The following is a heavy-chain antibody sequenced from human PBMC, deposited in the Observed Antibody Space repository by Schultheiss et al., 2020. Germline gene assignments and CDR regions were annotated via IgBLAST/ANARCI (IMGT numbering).Heavy chain of an antibody. D-gene: IGHD1-26*01. CDR1: GFTFSDYY. V-gene: IGHV3-11*05. J-gene: IGHJ4*02. CDR2: ISSGSTYT. Sequence: GGSLRLSCAASGFTFSDYYMSWIRQAPGRGLEWLSYISSGSTYTNHAAAVAGRFTTSRDNAKNSLYLQMNDLRPDDTAVYYCAREVPATDAYDQWGQGTLVTVSS. CDR3: AREVPATDAYDQ.